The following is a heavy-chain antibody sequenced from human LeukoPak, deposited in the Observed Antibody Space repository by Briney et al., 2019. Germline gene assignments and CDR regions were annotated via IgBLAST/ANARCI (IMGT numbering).Heavy chain of an antibody. D-gene: IGHD1-26*01. CDR1: GYTFTGYY. V-gene: IGHV1-2*02. J-gene: IGHJ4*02. CDR2: INPNSGGT. Sequence: GASVKVSCEASGYTFTGYYMHWVRQAPGQGLEWMGWINPNSGGTNYAQKFQGRITMTRDTSISTAYMELSRLRSDDTAVYYCARSRGSYYAAYWGQGTLVTVSS. CDR3: ARSRGSYYAAY.